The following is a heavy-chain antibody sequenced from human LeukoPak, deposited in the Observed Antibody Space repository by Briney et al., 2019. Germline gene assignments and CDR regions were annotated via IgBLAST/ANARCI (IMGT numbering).Heavy chain of an antibody. CDR2: IYGDSSR. CDR3: ARKSLGIAAAGTFFGS. Sequence: GGSLRLSCAASGFTVSSNYLTWVRQAPGKGLEWVSYIYGDSSRNYADSVKGRFTISRDNSKNTVYLQMNSLRAEDTAVYHCARKSLGIAAAGTFFGSWGQGTLVTVSS. D-gene: IGHD6-13*01. V-gene: IGHV3-53*01. J-gene: IGHJ5*02. CDR1: GFTVSSNY.